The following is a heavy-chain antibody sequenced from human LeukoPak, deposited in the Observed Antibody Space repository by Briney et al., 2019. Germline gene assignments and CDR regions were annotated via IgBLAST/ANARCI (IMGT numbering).Heavy chain of an antibody. J-gene: IGHJ6*02. D-gene: IGHD1-26*01. Sequence: SETLSLTCTVSGVSISSSSYYWGWIRQPPGKGLEWIGSIYYSGSTYYNPSLKSRVTISVDTSKNQFSLKLSSVTAADTAVCYCARRRGSYGMDYYYYYGMDVWGQGTTVTVSS. CDR2: IYYSGST. V-gene: IGHV4-39*01. CDR1: GVSISSSSYY. CDR3: ARRRGSYGMDYYYYYGMDV.